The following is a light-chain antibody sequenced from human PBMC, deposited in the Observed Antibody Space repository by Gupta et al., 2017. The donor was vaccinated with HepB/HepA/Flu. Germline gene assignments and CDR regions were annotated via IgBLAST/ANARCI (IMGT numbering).Light chain of an antibody. V-gene: IGKV2-28*01. Sequence: DIVMTQSPLSLPVTPGDPASISCRSSQSLLHSNGNSYLDWYLQKPVQSPQLLIYLGSNRASGVPDMFSGRGSGTYFTLKIIRVEAEDVGVYYCMQTLRTWTFGQGTKVEIK. J-gene: IGKJ1*01. CDR1: QSLLHSNGNSY. CDR2: LGS. CDR3: MQTLRTWT.